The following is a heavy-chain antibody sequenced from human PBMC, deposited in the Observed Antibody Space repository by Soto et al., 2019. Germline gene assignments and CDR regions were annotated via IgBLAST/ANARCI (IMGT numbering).Heavy chain of an antibody. V-gene: IGHV3-15*07. CDR1: GFTFSNAW. Sequence: GGSLRLSCAASGFTFSNAWMNWVRQAPGKGLEWVGRIKSKTDGGTTDYAAPVKGRFTISRDDSKNTLYLQMNSLKTEDTAVYYCTTDREQLVLWPLYYYYGMDVWGQGTTVTVSS. CDR2: IKSKTDGGTT. D-gene: IGHD6-6*01. J-gene: IGHJ6*02. CDR3: TTDREQLVLWPLYYYYGMDV.